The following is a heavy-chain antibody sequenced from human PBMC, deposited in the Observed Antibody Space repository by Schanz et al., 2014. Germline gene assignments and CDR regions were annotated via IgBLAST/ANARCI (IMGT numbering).Heavy chain of an antibody. CDR1: GFTFSNFG. J-gene: IGHJ3*01. Sequence: QVQLVESGGGVVQPGRSLRLSCAASGFTFSNFGLHWVRQAPGKGLEKVAVTSTDGTKTYYAASVRGRFTISRDNSKNTVYLQMNSLRSEDTAVYYCTRDRGALINHNDALDLWGQGTMVSVSS. CDR3: TRDRGALINHNDALDL. V-gene: IGHV3-30*03. D-gene: IGHD3-16*01. CDR2: TSTDGTKT.